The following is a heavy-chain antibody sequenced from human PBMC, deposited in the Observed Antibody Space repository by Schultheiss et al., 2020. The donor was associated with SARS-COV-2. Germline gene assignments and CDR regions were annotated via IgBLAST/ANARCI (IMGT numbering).Heavy chain of an antibody. Sequence: GESLKISCAASGFTFSSYEMNWVRQVPGKGLEWVSGITWNGASTGYADSLKGRLTISRDNTKNFLYLQMNSLRAEDTAFYYCARGFRELIGDYWGQGVLVTVSS. J-gene: IGHJ4*02. CDR1: GFTFSSYE. D-gene: IGHD3-10*01. V-gene: IGHV3-20*04. CDR2: ITWNGAST. CDR3: ARGFRELIGDY.